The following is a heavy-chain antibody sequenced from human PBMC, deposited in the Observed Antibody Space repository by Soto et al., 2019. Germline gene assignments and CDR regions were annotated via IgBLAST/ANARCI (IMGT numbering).Heavy chain of an antibody. V-gene: IGHV3-23*01. Sequence: GGSLRLSCATSGFTFSTYAMSWVRQAPGKGLEWVSTISGSGVTTYYADSVKGRFTISRDNSKNTLYLQMNSLKAEDTAIFYCARQSVGYQILYNWFDPWGPGTLVTVSS. J-gene: IGHJ5*02. CDR1: GFTFSTYA. CDR2: ISGSGVTT. D-gene: IGHD2-2*01. CDR3: ARQSVGYQILYNWFDP.